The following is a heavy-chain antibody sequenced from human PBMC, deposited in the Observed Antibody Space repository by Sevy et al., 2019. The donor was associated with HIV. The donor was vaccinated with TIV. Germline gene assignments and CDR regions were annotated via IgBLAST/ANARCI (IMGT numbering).Heavy chain of an antibody. CDR1: GFTFSSYA. D-gene: IGHD4-17*01. CDR2: ISGPVGTT. J-gene: IGHJ3*02. V-gene: IGHV3-23*01. CDR3: ANGGEPATDYGDYVPNAFDI. Sequence: GGSLRLSCAASGFTFSSYAMSWVRQAPGKGLEWVSSISGPVGTTYYADSVKGRFTISRDNSKNTLYLQMNSLRADDSSVYYCANGGEPATDYGDYVPNAFDIWGQGTMVTVSS.